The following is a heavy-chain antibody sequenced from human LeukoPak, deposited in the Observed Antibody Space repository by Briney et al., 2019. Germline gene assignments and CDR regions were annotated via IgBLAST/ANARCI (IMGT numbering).Heavy chain of an antibody. CDR3: ARGPSYDSSGYYYFDY. Sequence: GGSLRLSCAASGFTVSSNYMSWVRQAPGKGLEWVSFIYSGGSTYYADSVKGRFTISRDNSKNTLYLQMNSLRAEDTAVYYCARGPSYDSSGYYYFDYWGQGTLVTVSS. V-gene: IGHV3-53*01. CDR2: IYSGGST. J-gene: IGHJ4*02. D-gene: IGHD3-22*01. CDR1: GFTVSSNY.